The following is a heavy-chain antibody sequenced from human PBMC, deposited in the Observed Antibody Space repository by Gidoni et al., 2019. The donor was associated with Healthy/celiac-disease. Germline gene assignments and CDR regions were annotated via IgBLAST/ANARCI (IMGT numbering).Heavy chain of an antibody. CDR1: GGSFSGYY. CDR3: ARRRRFLEWLSRGYYFDY. J-gene: IGHJ4*02. CDR2: INHSGRT. Sequence: VQLQQWGAGLLKPSETLSLTCAVYGGSFSGYYWSWIRQPPGKGLEWIGEINHSGRTNYNPSLKSRVTISVDTSKNQFSLKLSSVTAADTAVYYCARRRRFLEWLSRGYYFDYWGQGTLVTVSS. D-gene: IGHD3-3*01. V-gene: IGHV4-34*01.